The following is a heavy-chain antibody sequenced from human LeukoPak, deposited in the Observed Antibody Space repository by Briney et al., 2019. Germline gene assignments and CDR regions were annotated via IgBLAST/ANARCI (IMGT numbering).Heavy chain of an antibody. CDR2: ISSNSNFI. Sequence: GGSLRLSCVASGFTFSNYRMNWVSQAPGKGLEWVSSISSNSNFIKYADAFKGRFTIARDDAKNSVYLQMNSLRVEDTAMYYCARDLQTVSPGNYWGQGTLVTVSS. CDR1: GFTFSNYR. J-gene: IGHJ4*02. CDR3: ARDLQTVSPGNY. D-gene: IGHD2-8*01. V-gene: IGHV3-21*01.